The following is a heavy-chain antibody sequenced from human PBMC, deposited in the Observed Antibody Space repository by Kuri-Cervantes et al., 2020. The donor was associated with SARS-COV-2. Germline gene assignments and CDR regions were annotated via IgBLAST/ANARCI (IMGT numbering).Heavy chain of an antibody. J-gene: IGHJ4*02. CDR3: ARGSSPTALINF. V-gene: IGHV4-30-4*08. Sequence: SCPVSGGSISSGDYYWSWLRPPPGKGLEWIGYIYYSGSTYYNPSLKSRVTISVDTSKNQFSLNLRSVTAADTAVYYCARGSSPTALINFWGQRTLVTVSS. CDR1: GGSISSGDYY. CDR2: IYYSGST. D-gene: IGHD6-13*01.